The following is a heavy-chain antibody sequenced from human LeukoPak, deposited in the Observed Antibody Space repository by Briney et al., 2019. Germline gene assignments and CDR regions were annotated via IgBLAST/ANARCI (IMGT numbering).Heavy chain of an antibody. V-gene: IGHV4-30-4*01. CDR3: ARLAVGDWFDY. J-gene: IGHJ4*02. CDR1: SVSISNDDHY. Sequence: SQTLSLTCTVSSVSISNDDHYWTRIRQPPGKGLEWIGFIYYSGRTKYNPPLTSRVTMSVDTSKNQFSLKLRSVTAADTAVYYCARLAVGDWFDYWGQGTLFTVSS. CDR2: IYYSGRT. D-gene: IGHD3-10*01.